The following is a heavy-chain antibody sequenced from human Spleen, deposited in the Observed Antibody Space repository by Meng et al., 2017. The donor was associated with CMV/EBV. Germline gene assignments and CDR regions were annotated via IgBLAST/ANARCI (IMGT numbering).Heavy chain of an antibody. Sequence: GSLRLSCAVYGRSFSGYYWSWIRQPPGKGLEWIGEINHRGSINHNPSLKSRVTISLDTSKNQFSLNLRLVTAADTAVYFCARVRKMGVPGAILGHYFDYWGQGTLVTVSS. D-gene: IGHD2-2*02. CDR2: INHRGSI. CDR3: ARVRKMGVPGAILGHYFDY. CDR1: GRSFSGYY. J-gene: IGHJ4*02. V-gene: IGHV4-34*01.